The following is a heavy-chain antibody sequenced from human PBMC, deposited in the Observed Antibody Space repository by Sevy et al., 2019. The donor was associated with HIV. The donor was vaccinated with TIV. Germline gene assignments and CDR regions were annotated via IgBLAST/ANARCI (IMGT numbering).Heavy chain of an antibody. J-gene: IGHJ5*02. D-gene: IGHD2-15*01. Sequence: GGSLRLSCAASGFTFSSYAMNWVRQAPGKGLEWVSAISGSGGSTYYVYSVKGRFTISRDNSKNTLYLQMNSLRAEDTAVYYCAKAIVVVGATDWFDPWGQGTLVTVSS. CDR2: ISGSGGST. CDR1: GFTFSSYA. V-gene: IGHV3-23*01. CDR3: AKAIVVVGATDWFDP.